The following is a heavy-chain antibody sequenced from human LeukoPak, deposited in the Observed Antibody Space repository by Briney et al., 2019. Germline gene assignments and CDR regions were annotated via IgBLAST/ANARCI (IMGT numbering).Heavy chain of an antibody. V-gene: IGHV3-23*01. Sequence: GGTLRLSCAASGLTFSSYGMSWVRQAPGRGLEWVSAISTTGGTTYYADSVRGRFTISRDNAKNSLYLQMNSLRAEDTAVYYCATSISMVRGTQGAFDIWGQGTMVTVSS. CDR3: ATSISMVRGTQGAFDI. CDR1: GLTFSSYG. D-gene: IGHD3-10*01. J-gene: IGHJ3*02. CDR2: ISTTGGTT.